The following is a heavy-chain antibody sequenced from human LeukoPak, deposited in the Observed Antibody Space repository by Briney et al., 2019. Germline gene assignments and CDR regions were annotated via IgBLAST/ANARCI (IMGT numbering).Heavy chain of an antibody. V-gene: IGHV1-46*01. D-gene: IGHD4-17*01. CDR3: ARGYGDYPLSGYYYYMDV. Sequence: ASVKVSCKASGCTFTSYYMHWVRQAPGQGLEWMGIINPSGGSTSYAQKFQGRVTMTRDMSTSTVYMELSSLRSEDTAVYYCARGYGDYPLSGYYYYMDVWGKGTTVTVSS. CDR2: INPSGGST. J-gene: IGHJ6*03. CDR1: GCTFTSYY.